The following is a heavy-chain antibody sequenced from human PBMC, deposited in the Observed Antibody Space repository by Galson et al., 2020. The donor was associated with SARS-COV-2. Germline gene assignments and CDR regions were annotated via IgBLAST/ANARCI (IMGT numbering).Heavy chain of an antibody. V-gene: IGHV3-49*03. D-gene: IGHD1-26*01. Sequence: GESLKISCTASGFTFGDYAMSWFRQAPGKGLEWVGFIRSKAYGGTTEYAASVKGRFTISRDDSKSIAYLQMNSLKTDDTAVYYCTRAVSLGWELRGWFDPWGQGTLVTVSS. J-gene: IGHJ5*02. CDR2: IRSKAYGGTT. CDR3: TRAVSLGWELRGWFDP. CDR1: GFTFGDYA.